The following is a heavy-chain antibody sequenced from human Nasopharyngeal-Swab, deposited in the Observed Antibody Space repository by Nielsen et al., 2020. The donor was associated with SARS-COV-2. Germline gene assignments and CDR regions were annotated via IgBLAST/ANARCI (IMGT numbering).Heavy chain of an antibody. CDR1: GFTFNDYY. V-gene: IGHV3-11*01. CDR3: AKAGGVAGEFYGMDV. Sequence: GESLKISCAASGFTFNDYYMGWIRQAPGKGLEWISYISGGSSRVDYADSMKGRIAISRDNAKNSLYLQMNSLRAEDTALYYCAKAGGVAGEFYGMDVWGQGTTVTVSS. J-gene: IGHJ6*02. D-gene: IGHD2-8*02. CDR2: ISGGSSRV.